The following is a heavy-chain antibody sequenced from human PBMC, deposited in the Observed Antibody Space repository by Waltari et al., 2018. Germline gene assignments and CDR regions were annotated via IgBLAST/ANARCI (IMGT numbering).Heavy chain of an antibody. CDR2: IKSQSDGGTR. CDR1: GFTFINAW. V-gene: IGHV3-15*01. Sequence: QFVESGGGLVKPGGSLRLSCTASGFTFINAWMSCVRQAPGKGPVWVGRIKSQSDGGTRDYAAPVKGRFSISREDSKNLMFLQMNSLTIEDTAVYYCTTDPLGPWGQGNLVTVYS. CDR3: TTDPLGP. J-gene: IGHJ5*02.